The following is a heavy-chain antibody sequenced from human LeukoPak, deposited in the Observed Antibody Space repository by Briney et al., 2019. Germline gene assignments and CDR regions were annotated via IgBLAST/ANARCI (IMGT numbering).Heavy chain of an antibody. CDR2: IYPGDSDT. V-gene: IGHV5-51*01. D-gene: IGHD3-3*01. CDR3: ARADTYYDFWSGYSSFDY. Sequence: GESLKISCKGSGYSFTSYWIGWVRQMPGKGLEWMGIIYPGDSDTRYSPSFQGQVTISADKSISTAYLQWSSLKASDTAMYYCARADTYYDFWSGYSSFDYWGQGTLVTVSS. CDR1: GYSFTSYW. J-gene: IGHJ4*02.